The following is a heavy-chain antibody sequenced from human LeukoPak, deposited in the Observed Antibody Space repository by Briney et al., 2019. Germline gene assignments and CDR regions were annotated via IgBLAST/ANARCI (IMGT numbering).Heavy chain of an antibody. Sequence: GGSLRLSCAASGFTFSSYAMHWVRQAPGKGLEWVAVISYDGSNKYYADSVKGRFTISRDNSKNTLYLQMNSLRAEDTAVYYCAKDSGLDYWGQGTLVTASS. V-gene: IGHV3-30-3*01. CDR3: AKDSGLDY. J-gene: IGHJ4*02. CDR2: ISYDGSNK. CDR1: GFTFSSYA.